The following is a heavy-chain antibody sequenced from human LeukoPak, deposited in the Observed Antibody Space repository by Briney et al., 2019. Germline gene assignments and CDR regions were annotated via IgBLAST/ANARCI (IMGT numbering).Heavy chain of an antibody. CDR2: INPNSGGT. J-gene: IGHJ5*02. CDR1: GYTFSGYY. V-gene: IGHV1-2*02. Sequence: GASVKVSCKASGYTFSGYYMHWVRQAPGQGLEWMGWINPNSGGTNYAQKFQGRVTMTRDTSISTAYMELSRLRSDDTAVSYCARDAAYSSSWYWFDPWGQGTLVTVSS. D-gene: IGHD6-13*01. CDR3: ARDAAYSSSWYWFDP.